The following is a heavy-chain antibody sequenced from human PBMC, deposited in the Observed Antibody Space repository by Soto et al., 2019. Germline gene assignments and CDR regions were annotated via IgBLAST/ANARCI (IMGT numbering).Heavy chain of an antibody. J-gene: IGHJ3*02. Sequence: SETLSLTCAVYGGSFSGYYWSWIRQPPGKGLEWIGEINHSGSTNYNPSLKSRVTMSVDTSKNQFSLKLSSVTAADTAVYYCARSITMVRGHTRGAFDIWGQGTMVTVSS. V-gene: IGHV4-34*01. D-gene: IGHD3-10*01. CDR1: GGSFSGYY. CDR2: INHSGST. CDR3: ARSITMVRGHTRGAFDI.